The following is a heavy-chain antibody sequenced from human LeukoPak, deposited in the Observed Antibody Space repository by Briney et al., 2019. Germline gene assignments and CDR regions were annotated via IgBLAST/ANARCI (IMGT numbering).Heavy chain of an antibody. D-gene: IGHD2-2*01. CDR3: AREGLQDIVVVPAALDY. Sequence: ASVKVSCKASGYTFTSYGISWVRQAPGQGLEWMGWINPNSGGTSYAQKFQGRVTMTRDTPISTAYMELSRLRSDDTAVYYCAREGLQDIVVVPAALDYWGQGTLVTVSS. J-gene: IGHJ4*02. CDR1: GYTFTSYG. V-gene: IGHV1-2*02. CDR2: INPNSGGT.